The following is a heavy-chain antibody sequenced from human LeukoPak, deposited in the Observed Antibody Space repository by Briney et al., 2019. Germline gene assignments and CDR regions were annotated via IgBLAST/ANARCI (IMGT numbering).Heavy chain of an antibody. J-gene: IGHJ4*02. D-gene: IGHD4-17*01. CDR3: ARDHGDPYYFDY. Sequence: GRSLRLSCAASGFTFSSYAMHWVRQAPGKGLEWVAVISYDGSNEYYADSVKGRFTVSRDNSKNTLYLQMNSLRAEDTAVYYCARDHGDPYYFDYWGQGTLVTVSS. CDR1: GFTFSSYA. V-gene: IGHV3-30-3*01. CDR2: ISYDGSNE.